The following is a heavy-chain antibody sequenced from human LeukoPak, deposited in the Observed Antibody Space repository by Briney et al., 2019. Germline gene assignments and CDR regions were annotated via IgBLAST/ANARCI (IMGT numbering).Heavy chain of an antibody. V-gene: IGHV1-46*01. J-gene: IGHJ4*02. CDR3: ARDSTRGAPNYYFDY. D-gene: IGHD3-10*01. CDR2: ISPSGGST. Sequence: ASVKVSCKASGYTFTSYYMHWVRQAPGQGPEWMGVISPSGGSTTYAQKFQGRVTLTRDMSTTTVYMELSSLRSEDTAVYYCARDSTRGAPNYYFDYWGQGTLVTVSS. CDR1: GYTFTSYY.